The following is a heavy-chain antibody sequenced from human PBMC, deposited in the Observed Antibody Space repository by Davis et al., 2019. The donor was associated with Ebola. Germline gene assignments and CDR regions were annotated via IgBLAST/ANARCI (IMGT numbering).Heavy chain of an antibody. D-gene: IGHD6-13*01. V-gene: IGHV5-51*01. CDR2: IYPGDSDT. CDR3: ARQDRGIAATGTLGAFDI. J-gene: IGHJ3*02. Sequence: PGGSLRLSCKGSGYSFTSYWIVWVRQMPGKGLEWMGIIYPGDSDTRYSPSFQGQVTISVDNSISTAYLQWSSLKASDTAMYYCARQDRGIAATGTLGAFDIWGQGTMVTVSS. CDR1: GYSFTSYW.